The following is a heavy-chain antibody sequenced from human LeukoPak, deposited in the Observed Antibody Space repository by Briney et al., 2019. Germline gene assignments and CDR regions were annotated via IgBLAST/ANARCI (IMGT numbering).Heavy chain of an antibody. J-gene: IGHJ3*02. V-gene: IGHV4-59*08. CDR3: ARHLRIGSATHDAFDI. CDR2: IYYSGST. D-gene: IGHD5-12*01. CDR1: GGSFSGFH. Sequence: SETLSLTCAVYGGSFSGFHWSWIRQPPGKGLEWIGYIYYSGSTNYNPSLKSRVTISVDTSKNQFSLKLSSVTAADTAVYYCARHLRIGSATHDAFDIWGQGTMVTVSS.